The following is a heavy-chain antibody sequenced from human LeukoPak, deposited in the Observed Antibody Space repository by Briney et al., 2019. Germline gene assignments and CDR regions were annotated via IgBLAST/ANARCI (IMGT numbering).Heavy chain of an antibody. J-gene: IGHJ6*03. V-gene: IGHV4-39*07. CDR1: GGSISSSTCY. D-gene: IGHD3-10*01. Sequence: SETLPLTCTVSGGSISSSTCYWGWIRQPPGKGLEWIGTICYSGSTYYNPSLKSRVTISVDTSKNQFSLKLSSVTAADTAVYYCARDAGGYYMDVWGKGTTVTVSS. CDR3: ARDAGGYYMDV. CDR2: ICYSGST.